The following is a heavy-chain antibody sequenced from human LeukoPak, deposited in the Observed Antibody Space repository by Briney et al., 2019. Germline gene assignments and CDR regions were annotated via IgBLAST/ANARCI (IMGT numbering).Heavy chain of an antibody. CDR2: IATAGVS. CDR3: VRGGYGTGWSYFDY. V-gene: IGHV3-13*01. CDR1: GFTLSSYD. Sequence: GGSLRLSCAASGFTLSSYDMHWVRKVTGKGLECVSAIATAGVSSYADSVKGRFIISRENAKNSLYLQMNSLRIGDTAVYYCVRGGYGTGWSYFDYWGQGTLVTVSS. D-gene: IGHD6-19*01. J-gene: IGHJ4*02.